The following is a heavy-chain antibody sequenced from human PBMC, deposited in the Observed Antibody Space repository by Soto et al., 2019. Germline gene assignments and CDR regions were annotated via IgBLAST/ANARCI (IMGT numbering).Heavy chain of an antibody. D-gene: IGHD6-13*01. J-gene: IGHJ4*02. CDR3: ARRRGSSCIDY. CDR1: GGSFSGYY. Sequence: QVQLQQWGAGLLKPSETLSLTCAVYGGSFSGYYWSWIRQPPGKGLEWIGEINHSGSTNYNPSLKSRVTLSVYTSQNQFSLTLSSVTAADTAVYYCARRRGSSCIDYWGQGTLVTVSS. V-gene: IGHV4-34*01. CDR2: INHSGST.